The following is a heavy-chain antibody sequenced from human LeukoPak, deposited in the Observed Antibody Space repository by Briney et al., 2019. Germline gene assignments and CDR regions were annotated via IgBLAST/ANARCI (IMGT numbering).Heavy chain of an antibody. CDR1: GFTFSSYA. V-gene: IGHV3-33*08. D-gene: IGHD2/OR15-2a*01. CDR2: IWFDGGKI. CDR3: ARDFTNIRGGGYFDN. Sequence: GRSLRLSCAASGFTFSSYAMHWVRQAPGKGLEWVAVIWFDGGKIYYADSVKGRFTISRDNSKNTLYLQMNSLRAEDTAVYHCARDFTNIRGGGYFDNWGQGTLVTVSS. J-gene: IGHJ4*02.